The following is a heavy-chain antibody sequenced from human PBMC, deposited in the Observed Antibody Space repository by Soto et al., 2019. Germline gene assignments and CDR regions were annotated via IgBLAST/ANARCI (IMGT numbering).Heavy chain of an antibody. J-gene: IGHJ3*02. CDR3: ARDRAHKFDI. V-gene: IGHV1-18*01. Sequence: GASVKVSCKASGYTFTSNGISWVRQAPGQGLEWMGWISADKGNTNYAQKLQGRVTMTRDTSTTTVYMELRSLRSEDTAVYFCARDRAHKFDIWGQGTMVTVSS. CDR2: ISADKGNT. CDR1: GYTFTSNG.